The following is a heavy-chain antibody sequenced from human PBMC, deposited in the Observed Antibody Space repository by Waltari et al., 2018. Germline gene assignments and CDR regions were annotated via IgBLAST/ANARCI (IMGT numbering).Heavy chain of an antibody. CDR2: INSDGTNI. CDR3: ARDVDWGVGALGY. V-gene: IGHV3-74*01. D-gene: IGHD1-26*01. Sequence: EVQLVESGGGLVQPGGSLRLSCAASGVTFGNHWLHWVRQIPGKGLMWVSRINSDGTNIVYADSVRGRFTISKDNAKNTLYLQMNSLSAEDTAVYYCARDVDWGVGALGYWGQGTPVTVS. J-gene: IGHJ4*02. CDR1: GVTFGNHW.